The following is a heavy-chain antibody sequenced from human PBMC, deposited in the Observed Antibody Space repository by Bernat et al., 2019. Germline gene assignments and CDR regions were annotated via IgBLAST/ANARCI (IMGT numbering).Heavy chain of an antibody. CDR1: GFTFSSYG. V-gene: IGHV3-33*01. D-gene: IGHD4-23*01. CDR2: IWYDGSNK. J-gene: IGHJ4*02. CDR3: ARDRSTTVVTASFDY. Sequence: QVQLVESGGGVVQPGRSLRLSCVASGFTFSSYGMHWVRQAPGKGLEWVTVIWYDGSNKYYADSVKGRFTISRDNSKNTLYLQMNSLRAEDTAVYYCARDRSTTVVTASFDYWGQGTLVTVSS.